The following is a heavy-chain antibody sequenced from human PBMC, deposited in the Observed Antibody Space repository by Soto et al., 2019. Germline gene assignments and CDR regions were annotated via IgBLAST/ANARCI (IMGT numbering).Heavy chain of an antibody. CDR2: IYYSGST. Sequence: SETLSLTCTVSGGSISSSSYYWGWIRQPPGKGLEWIGSIYYSGSTYYNPSLKSRVTISVDTSKNQFSLKLSSVTAADTAVYYCARGPRYCSSTSCYAPYFDYWGQGTLVTVSS. D-gene: IGHD2-2*01. CDR1: GGSISSSSYY. J-gene: IGHJ4*02. CDR3: ARGPRYCSSTSCYAPYFDY. V-gene: IGHV4-39*01.